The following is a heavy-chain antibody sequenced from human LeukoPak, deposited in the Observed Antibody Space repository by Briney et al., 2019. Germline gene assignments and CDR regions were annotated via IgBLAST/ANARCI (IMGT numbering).Heavy chain of an antibody. V-gene: IGHV3-33*01. Sequence: GRSLRLSCAASGFTFSSYGMHWVRQAPGKGLEWVAVIWYDGSNKYYADSVKGRFTISRDNSKNTLYLQMNSLRAEDTAVYYCARDLQLWFEPYYYYYGMDVWGKGTTVPVSS. CDR3: ARDLQLWFEPYYYYYGMDV. CDR1: GFTFSSYG. D-gene: IGHD5-18*01. J-gene: IGHJ6*04. CDR2: IWYDGSNK.